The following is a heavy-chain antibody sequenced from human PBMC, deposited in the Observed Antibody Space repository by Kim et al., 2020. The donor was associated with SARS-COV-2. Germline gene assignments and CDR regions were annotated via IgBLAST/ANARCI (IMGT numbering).Heavy chain of an antibody. CDR2: INHSGST. CDR3: ARGRFGSGRAYYFDY. V-gene: IGHV4-34*01. Sequence: SETLSLTCAVYGGSFSGYYWSWIRQPPGKGLEWIGEINHSGSTNYNPSLKSRVTISVDTSKNQFSLKLSSVTAADTAVYYCARGRFGSGRAYYFDYWGQGTLVTVSS. CDR1: GGSFSGYY. J-gene: IGHJ4*02. D-gene: IGHD3-10*01.